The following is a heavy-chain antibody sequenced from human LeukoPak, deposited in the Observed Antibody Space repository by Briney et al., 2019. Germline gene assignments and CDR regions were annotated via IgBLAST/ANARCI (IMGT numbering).Heavy chain of an antibody. CDR1: GFTFSSYS. J-gene: IGHJ4*02. CDR2: ISSSSSYI. Sequence: GGSLRLSCAASGFTFSSYSMNWVRQAPGKGLEWVSSISSSSSYIYYADSVKGRFTISRDNAKNPLYLQMNSLRAEDTAVYYCARVGDIVVVVAASDYWGQGTLVTVSS. V-gene: IGHV3-21*01. CDR3: ARVGDIVVVVAASDY. D-gene: IGHD2-15*01.